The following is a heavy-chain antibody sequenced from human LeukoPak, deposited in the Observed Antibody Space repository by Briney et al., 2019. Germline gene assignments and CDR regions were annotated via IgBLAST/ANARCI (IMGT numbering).Heavy chain of an antibody. CDR3: ARDRASIVATGDAFDV. V-gene: IGHV1-2*02. J-gene: IGHJ3*01. CDR1: GYTFTGYY. D-gene: IGHD5-12*01. CDR2: INPNSGGT. Sequence: VASVKVSCKASGYTFTGYYMHWVRQAPGQGLEWMGWINPNSGGTNYAQKFQGRVTMTRDTSISTAYMELSRLRSDDTAVYYCARDRASIVATGDAFDVWGQGTMVTVSS.